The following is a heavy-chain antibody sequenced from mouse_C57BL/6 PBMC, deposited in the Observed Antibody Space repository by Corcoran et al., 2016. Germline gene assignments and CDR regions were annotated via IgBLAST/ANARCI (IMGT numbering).Heavy chain of an antibody. CDR2: INPNNGGT. D-gene: IGHD1-1*01. J-gene: IGHJ3*01. V-gene: IGHV1-18*01. Sequence: EVQLQQSGPELVKPGASVKITCNASGCTFTDYNLDWVKQSHGKSMEWIGDINPNNGGTIYNQKFKGKATLTVDKSSSTAYMELRSRTSEDTEVYYCARSGYGSSRGRFAYWGQGTLVTVS. CDR3: ARSGYGSSRGRFAY. CDR1: GCTFTDYN.